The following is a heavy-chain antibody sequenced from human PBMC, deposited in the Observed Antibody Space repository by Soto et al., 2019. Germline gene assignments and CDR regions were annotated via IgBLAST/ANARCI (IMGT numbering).Heavy chain of an antibody. CDR1: GFTFSSYS. CDR2: ISSSSSYI. D-gene: IGHD3-10*01. Sequence: EVQLVESGGGLVKPGGSLRLSCAASGFTFSSYSMNWVRQAPGKGLEWVSSISSSSSYIYYADSVKGRFTISRDNAKNSLYLQMNSLRAKDTAVYYCASITMVRGVIDLFDYWGQGTLVTVSS. J-gene: IGHJ4*02. CDR3: ASITMVRGVIDLFDY. V-gene: IGHV3-21*01.